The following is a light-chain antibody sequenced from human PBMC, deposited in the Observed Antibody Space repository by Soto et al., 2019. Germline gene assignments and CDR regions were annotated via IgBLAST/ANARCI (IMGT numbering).Light chain of an antibody. CDR3: SSYTTSNTRQIV. J-gene: IGLJ1*01. CDR2: DVS. CDR1: SSDVGGYNY. V-gene: IGLV2-14*03. Sequence: QPVLTQPASVSVSPGQSSTISCTSTSSDVGGYNYVSWYQHHPGKAPKLLIYDVSNRPSGISNRFSGSKSDNTASLTISGLQPEDEADYYCSSYTTSNTRQIVFGTGTKVTVL.